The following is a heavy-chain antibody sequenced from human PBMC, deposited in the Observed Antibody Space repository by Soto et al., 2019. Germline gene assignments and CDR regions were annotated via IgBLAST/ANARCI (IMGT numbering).Heavy chain of an antibody. CDR1: GFTFSSYG. V-gene: IGHV3-30*18. Sequence: GGSLRLSCAASGFTFSSYGMHWVHQAPGKGLEWVAVISYDGSNKYYADSVKGRFTISRDNSKNTLYLQMNSLRAEDTAVYYCAKEPFPYGDPDGYFDYWGQGTLVTVSS. CDR2: ISYDGSNK. J-gene: IGHJ4*02. CDR3: AKEPFPYGDPDGYFDY. D-gene: IGHD4-17*01.